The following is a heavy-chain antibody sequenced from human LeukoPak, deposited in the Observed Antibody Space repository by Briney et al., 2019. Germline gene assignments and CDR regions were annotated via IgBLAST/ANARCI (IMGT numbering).Heavy chain of an antibody. CDR1: GFTFSSYS. Sequence: GGSLRLSCAASGFTFSSYSMTWVRQAPGKGLEWVSSISSSSSYIYYADSVKGRFTISRDNAKNSLYLQMNSLRAEDTAVYYCARVRAAAGSATWGQGTLVTVSS. J-gene: IGHJ4*02. D-gene: IGHD6-13*01. CDR2: ISSSSSYI. V-gene: IGHV3-21*01. CDR3: ARVRAAAGSAT.